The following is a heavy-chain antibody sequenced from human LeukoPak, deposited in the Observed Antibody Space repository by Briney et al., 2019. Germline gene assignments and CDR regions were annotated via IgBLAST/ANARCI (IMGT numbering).Heavy chain of an antibody. J-gene: IGHJ3*01. CDR2: IFHSGNS. CDR3: ARVGYNWNLWFDF. CDR1: GYSMSSGYY. Sequence: PSETLSLTCTVSGYSMSSGYYWGWIRQPPGKGLQWIGSIFHSGNSYYNPSLKSRVTTSVDTSKNQFSLKVNSVTAADTAVYYCARVGYNWNLWFDFWGQGTTVTVSS. D-gene: IGHD1-7*01. V-gene: IGHV4-38-2*02.